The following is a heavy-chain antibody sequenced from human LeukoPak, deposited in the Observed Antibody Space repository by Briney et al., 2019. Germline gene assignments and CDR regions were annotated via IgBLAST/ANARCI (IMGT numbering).Heavy chain of an antibody. V-gene: IGHV1-8*03. CDR3: ARQARGEGYLFDY. Sequence: ASVKVSCKASGYTFTSYDINWVRQATGQGLEWMGWMNPNSGNTGYAQKFQGRVTITRNTSIDTAYMELSSLRSEDTAVYYCARQARGEGYLFDYWGQGTLVTVSS. J-gene: IGHJ4*02. CDR2: MNPNSGNT. CDR1: GYTFTSYD. D-gene: IGHD5-18*01.